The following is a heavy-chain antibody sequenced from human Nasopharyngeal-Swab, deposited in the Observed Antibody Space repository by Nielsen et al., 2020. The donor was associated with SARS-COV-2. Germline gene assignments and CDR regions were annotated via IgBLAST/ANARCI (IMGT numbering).Heavy chain of an antibody. V-gene: IGHV4-34*01. CDR1: GGSFSGYY. D-gene: IGHD3-3*01. CDR3: AGRSITIFGVVSPP. CDR2: INHSGSP. J-gene: IGHJ4*02. Sequence: SETLSLTCAVYGGSFSGYYWSWIRQPPGKGLEWIGAINHSGSPNYNPSLKSRVTISVDTSKNQFSLKLSSVTAADTAVYYCAGRSITIFGVVSPPWGQGTLVTVSS.